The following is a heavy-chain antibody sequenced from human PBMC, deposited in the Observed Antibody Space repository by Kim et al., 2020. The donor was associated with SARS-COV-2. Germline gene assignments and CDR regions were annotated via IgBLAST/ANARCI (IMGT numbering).Heavy chain of an antibody. V-gene: IGHV3-74*01. CDR1: GFTISSYW. D-gene: IGHD3-10*01. J-gene: IGHJ3*02. Sequence: GGSLSLSCAASGFTISSYWMHWVRQAPGKGLVWVSRINSDGSSTSYADSVKGGITISSDNAKKTLYLQMNSLGAEATAVYYCARDHTQGLVGTVRGVNDAFDIWGQGTMVSVSS. CDR3: ARDHTQGLVGTVRGVNDAFDI. CDR2: INSDGSST.